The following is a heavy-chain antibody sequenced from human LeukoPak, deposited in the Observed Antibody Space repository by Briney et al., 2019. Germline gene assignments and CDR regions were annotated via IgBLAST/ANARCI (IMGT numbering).Heavy chain of an antibody. CDR3: ATNTMVRGVLNY. Sequence: GGSLGLSCAASGFTFSSYAMHWVRQAPGKGLEYVSAISSNGGSTYYANSVKGRFTISRDNSKNTLYLQMGSLRAEDMAVYYCATNTMVRGVLNYWGQGTLVTVSS. J-gene: IGHJ4*02. CDR1: GFTFSSYA. CDR2: ISSNGGST. D-gene: IGHD3-10*01. V-gene: IGHV3-64*01.